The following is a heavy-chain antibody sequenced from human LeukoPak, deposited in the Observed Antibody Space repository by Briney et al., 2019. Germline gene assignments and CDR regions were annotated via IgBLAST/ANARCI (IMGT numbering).Heavy chain of an antibody. CDR1: GGSISSYY. D-gene: IGHD2-2*01. J-gene: IGHJ6*03. Sequence: SETLSLTCTVSGGSISSYYWSWIRQPPGKGLEWIGYIYYSGSTNYNPSLKSRVTISVDTSKNQFSLKLSSVTAADTAVYYCARHTGQVVPAAIGGPNYYYYMDVWGKGTTVTISS. CDR2: IYYSGST. V-gene: IGHV4-59*08. CDR3: ARHTGQVVPAAIGGPNYYYYMDV.